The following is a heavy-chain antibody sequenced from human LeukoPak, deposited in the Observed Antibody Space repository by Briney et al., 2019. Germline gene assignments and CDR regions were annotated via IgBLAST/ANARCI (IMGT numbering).Heavy chain of an antibody. D-gene: IGHD3-10*01. CDR1: GGTFSSYA. V-gene: IGHV1-69*13. Sequence: SVKVSCKASGGTFSSYAISWVRQAPGQGLEWMGGIIPIFGTANYAQKFQGRVTITAGESTSTAYMELSSLRSEDTAVYYCARDPGYYGSGSPHYYGMDVWGQGTTVTVSS. CDR2: IIPIFGTA. J-gene: IGHJ6*02. CDR3: ARDPGYYGSGSPHYYGMDV.